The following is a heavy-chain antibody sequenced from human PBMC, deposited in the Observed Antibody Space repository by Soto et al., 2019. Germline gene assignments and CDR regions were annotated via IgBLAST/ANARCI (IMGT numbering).Heavy chain of an antibody. CDR1: GGTFSSYA. Sequence: QVQLVQSGPEVKKPGSSVKVSCKASGGTFSSYAISWVRQAPGQGLEWMGGIVPIFGTPNYAQKFQGRVTITADESTSAADMELSGLRSEDPALYSCARANFGATFGHYYYGMDVWGQGPTVTVSS. J-gene: IGHJ6*02. V-gene: IGHV1-69*12. CDR2: IVPIFGTP. D-gene: IGHD3-10*01. CDR3: ARANFGATFGHYYYGMDV.